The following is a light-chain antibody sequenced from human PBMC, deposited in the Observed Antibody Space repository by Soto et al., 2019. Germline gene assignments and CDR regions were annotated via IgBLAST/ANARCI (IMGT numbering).Light chain of an antibody. V-gene: IGLV4-69*01. CDR3: QTWASGVWV. Sequence: QPVLTQSPSASASLGASVKLTCTLSSGHSSYAIAWHQQQPEKGPRYLMKLNSDGSHNKGDGIPDRFSGSSSGAERYLTISSLQAEDESDYFCQTWASGVWVFGGGTKVTVL. CDR1: SGHSSYA. J-gene: IGLJ3*02. CDR2: LNSDGSH.